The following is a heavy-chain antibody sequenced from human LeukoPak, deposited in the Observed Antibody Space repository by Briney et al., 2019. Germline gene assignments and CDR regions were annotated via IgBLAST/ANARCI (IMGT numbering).Heavy chain of an antibody. J-gene: IGHJ5*02. Sequence: GRSLRLSCEATGFTFSDNGIHWVRQAPGEGLEWVAAISNDGINKYYADSVKGRFTISRDNSKNTMDLQMTTLRPEDTAVYYCARGAAAGTLGWFDPWGQGTLVTVSS. V-gene: IGHV3-30*03. CDR3: ARGAAAGTLGWFDP. CDR1: GFTFSDNG. CDR2: ISNDGINK. D-gene: IGHD6-13*01.